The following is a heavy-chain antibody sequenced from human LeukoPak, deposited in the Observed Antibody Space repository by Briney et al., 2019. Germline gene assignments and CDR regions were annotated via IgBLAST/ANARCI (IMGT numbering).Heavy chain of an antibody. V-gene: IGHV1-46*01. J-gene: IGHJ3*01. CDR3: ARDSSESDPGIAAAGGSFDV. D-gene: IGHD6-13*01. CDR2: IYPRDGST. Sequence: ASVKVSCKASGYTFTSNYIHWVRQAPGQGLEWMGMIYPRDGSTSYAQKFQGRVTVTRDTSTSTVHMELSGLRSEDTAVYYCARDSSESDPGIAAAGGSFDVWGQGTMVTVSS. CDR1: GYTFTSNY.